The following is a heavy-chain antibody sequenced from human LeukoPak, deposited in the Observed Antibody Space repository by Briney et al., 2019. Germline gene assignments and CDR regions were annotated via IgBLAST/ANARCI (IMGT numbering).Heavy chain of an antibody. CDR3: ARHGPLLRYCSSSSCFFDY. Sequence: SETLSLTCTVSGGSISSSSYYWGWIRQPPGKGLEWIGSIYFGGSTYYNPSLKSRVTISVDTSKNQFSLKLNSVTAADTAVYYCARHGPLLRYCSSSSCFFDYWGQGTLVTVSS. D-gene: IGHD2-2*01. J-gene: IGHJ4*02. CDR2: IYFGGST. CDR1: GGSISSSSYY. V-gene: IGHV4-39*01.